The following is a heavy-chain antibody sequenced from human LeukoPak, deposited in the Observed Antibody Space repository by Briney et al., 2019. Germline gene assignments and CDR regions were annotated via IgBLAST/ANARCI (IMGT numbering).Heavy chain of an antibody. CDR2: ISSNGGST. Sequence: PGVSLRLSCAASGFTFSSYAMHWVRQAPGKGLEYVTAISSNGGSTYYANSVKGRFTISRDNSKNALYLQMGSLRAEDMAVYYCARDRRSRLTMDYYYYGMDVWGQGTTVTVSS. D-gene: IGHD2-2*01. CDR3: ARDRRSRLTMDYYYYGMDV. V-gene: IGHV3-64*01. J-gene: IGHJ6*02. CDR1: GFTFSSYA.